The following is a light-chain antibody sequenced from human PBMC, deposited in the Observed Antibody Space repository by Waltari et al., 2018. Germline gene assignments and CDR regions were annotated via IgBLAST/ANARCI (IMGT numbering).Light chain of an antibody. CDR2: MGS. CDR3: MQTLQTPYT. CDR1: QSLLHVDGYNY. J-gene: IGKJ2*01. Sequence: DIVMTQSPLSLPVTPGEPASISCRSSQSLLHVDGYNYLDWYLQKPGQSPQVLIYMGSNRAAGVPDRFSGSGSGTDFTLEISRVEAEDVGIYYCMQTLQTPYTFGQGTKLEIK. V-gene: IGKV2-28*01.